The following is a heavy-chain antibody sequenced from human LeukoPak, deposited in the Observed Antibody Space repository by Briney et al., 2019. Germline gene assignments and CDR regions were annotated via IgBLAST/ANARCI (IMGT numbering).Heavy chain of an antibody. Sequence: GGSLRLSCAASGFTFSSYSTNWVRQAPGKGLEWVSSISSSSTYIYYTDSVKGRFTISRDNAKNSLYLQMKDLRAEDTALYYCARDFLSDENQLRLAAPCDYWGQGTLVTVS. CDR1: GFTFSSYS. V-gene: IGHV3-21*01. D-gene: IGHD2-15*01. J-gene: IGHJ4*02. CDR2: ISSSSTYI. CDR3: ARDFLSDENQLRLAAPCDY.